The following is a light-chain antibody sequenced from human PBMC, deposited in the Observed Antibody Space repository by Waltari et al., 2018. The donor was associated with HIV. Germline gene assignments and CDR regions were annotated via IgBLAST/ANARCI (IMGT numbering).Light chain of an antibody. CDR2: SAS. V-gene: IGKV1-12*02. CDR1: QVIGTW. CDR3: QQANSFPFT. J-gene: IGKJ3*01. Sequence: DIQMTQSPSPVSASVGDRVTITCRASQVIGTWLAWYQQNPGKAPKLLISSASTLESGVPSRFSGSGSGTDFTLTISSLQPEDLTTYYCQQANSFPFTFGPGTKVDIK.